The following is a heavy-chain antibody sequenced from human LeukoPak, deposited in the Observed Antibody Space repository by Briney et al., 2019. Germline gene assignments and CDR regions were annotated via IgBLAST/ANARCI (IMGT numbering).Heavy chain of an antibody. CDR3: AKRLYLEELPGSFFDH. V-gene: IGHV3-23*01. D-gene: IGHD1/OR15-1a*01. Sequence: GGSLTLSCGASGFPFDKYAVRWVRQVRGKGVEGVSAVSAGGITHYGDSVRGRFTVPRENSRNTLYLEMDNLRVEDTAVYYCAKRLYLEELPGSFFDHWGQGTLVTVSS. CDR1: GFPFDKYA. CDR2: VSAGGIT. J-gene: IGHJ4*02.